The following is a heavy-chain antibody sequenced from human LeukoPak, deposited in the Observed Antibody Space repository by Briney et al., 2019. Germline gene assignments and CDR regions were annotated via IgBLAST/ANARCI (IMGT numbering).Heavy chain of an antibody. D-gene: IGHD3-10*01. J-gene: IGHJ3*02. Sequence: QPGGSLRLSCAASGFTFSYYWTHWVRQAPGEGLVWVSRINDDGRTTTYADSVKGRITISRDNAKNTLYLQMSSLRVEDTAVYYCARSGITMVGGASIGLLTFDIWGPGTMVTVSP. CDR2: INDDGRTT. V-gene: IGHV3-74*03. CDR1: GFTFSYYW. CDR3: ARSGITMVGGASIGLLTFDI.